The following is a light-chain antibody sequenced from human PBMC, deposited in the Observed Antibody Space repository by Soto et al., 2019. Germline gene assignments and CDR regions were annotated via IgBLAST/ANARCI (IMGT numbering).Light chain of an antibody. J-gene: IGLJ2*01. V-gene: IGLV1-44*01. CDR1: SSNIGSNT. Sequence: QSVLTQPPSASGTPGQRVTISCSGSSSNIGSNTVNWYQQLPGTAPKLLIYSNNQRPSGVPDRFSGSKSGTSASLAISGLQSEDEADDYCAAWDDSLNVYVVFGGGTKLTVL. CDR2: SNN. CDR3: AAWDDSLNVYVV.